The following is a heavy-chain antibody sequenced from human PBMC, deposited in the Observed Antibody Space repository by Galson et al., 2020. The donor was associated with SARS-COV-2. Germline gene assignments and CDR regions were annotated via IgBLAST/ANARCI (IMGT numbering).Heavy chain of an antibody. Sequence: GGSLRLSCAASGFTFSNAWMSWVRQAPGKGLEWVGRIKSKTDGGTTDYAAPVKGRFTISRDDSKNTLYLQMNSLKTEDTAVYYCTHFGVVIQNYYYYGMDVWGQGTTVTVSS. J-gene: IGHJ6*02. CDR3: THFGVVIQNYYYYGMDV. D-gene: IGHD3-3*01. CDR2: IKSKTDGGTT. CDR1: GFTFSNAW. V-gene: IGHV3-15*01.